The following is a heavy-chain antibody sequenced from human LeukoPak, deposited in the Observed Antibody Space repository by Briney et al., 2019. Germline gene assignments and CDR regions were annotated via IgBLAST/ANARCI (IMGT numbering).Heavy chain of an antibody. D-gene: IGHD1-1*01. V-gene: IGHV4-61*01. J-gene: IGHJ4*02. CDR1: GGSVSSGSYY. CDR3: ASTEGAAPFDY. CDR2: IYYSGST. Sequence: PSETLSLTCTVSGGSVSSGSYYWRWIRQPPGKGLEWIGYIYYSGSTNYNPSLKSRVTISVDTSKNQFSLKLSSVTAADTAVYYCASTEGAAPFDYWGQGTLVTVSS.